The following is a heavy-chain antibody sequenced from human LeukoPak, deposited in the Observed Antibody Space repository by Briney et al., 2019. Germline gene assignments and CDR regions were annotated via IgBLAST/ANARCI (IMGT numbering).Heavy chain of an antibody. CDR2: ISKDGSKK. V-gene: IGHV3-30*04. CDR3: AREANGLSIDY. J-gene: IGHJ4*02. Sequence: SGGSLRLSCAASGFIFSDHAMHWVRQAPDKGLEWLAAISKDGSKKYYADSVMGRFTISRDNSKSTLDLQMNSLRAEDTTVYYCAREANGLSIDYCGQGTLVTVSS. CDR1: GFIFSDHA.